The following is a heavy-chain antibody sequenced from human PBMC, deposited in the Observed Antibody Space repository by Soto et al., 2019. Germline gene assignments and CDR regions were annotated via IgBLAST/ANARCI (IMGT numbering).Heavy chain of an antibody. J-gene: IGHJ2*01. CDR3: ARDPAGDWYFDL. Sequence: SVKVSCKASGGTFSSYTISWVRQAPGQGLEWMGRIIPILGIANYAQKFQGRVTITADKSTSTAYMELSSLRSEDTAVYYCARDPAGDWYFDLWGRGTLVTVSS. V-gene: IGHV1-69*04. D-gene: IGHD2-8*02. CDR1: GGTFSSYT. CDR2: IIPILGIA.